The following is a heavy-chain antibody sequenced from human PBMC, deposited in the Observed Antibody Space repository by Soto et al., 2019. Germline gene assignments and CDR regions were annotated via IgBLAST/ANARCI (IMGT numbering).Heavy chain of an antibody. CDR1: GGSIISASYS. Sequence: QVQLQESGPRLVKPSQTLSLSCAVSGGSIISASYSWNWIRQSPGRGLEWIGHIYSSGSTYYNPSLKSRVSISVDTSNNHFSLKLTYVTAADTAVYFCAREDAARIERWFDAWGQGILVTVSS. J-gene: IGHJ5*02. V-gene: IGHV4-31*11. D-gene: IGHD6-6*01. CDR2: IYSSGST. CDR3: AREDAARIERWFDA.